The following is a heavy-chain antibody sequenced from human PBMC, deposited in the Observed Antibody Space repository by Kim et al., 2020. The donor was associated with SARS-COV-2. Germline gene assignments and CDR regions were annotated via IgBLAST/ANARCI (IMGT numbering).Heavy chain of an antibody. CDR3: ARNSVRSGWLRYLSFWFDP. J-gene: IGHJ5*02. Sequence: GGSLRLSCAASGFTFSSYWMSWVRQAPGKGLEWVANIKQDGSEKYYVDSVKGRFTISRDNAKNSLYLQMNSLRAEDTAVYYCARNSVRSGWLRYLSFWFDPWGQGTLVTVSS. D-gene: IGHD5-12*01. V-gene: IGHV3-7*03. CDR1: GFTFSSYW. CDR2: IKQDGSEK.